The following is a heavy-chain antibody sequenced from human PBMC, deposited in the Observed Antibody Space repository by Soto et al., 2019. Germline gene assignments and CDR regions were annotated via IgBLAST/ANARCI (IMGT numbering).Heavy chain of an antibody. CDR3: ARDGSGSSSSWFDP. CDR2: INPNSGGT. D-gene: IGHD6-6*01. CDR1: GYTFTGYY. J-gene: IGHJ5*02. V-gene: IGHV1-2*04. Sequence: ASVKVSCKASGYTFTGYYIHWVRQAPGQGLEWMGWINPNSGGTNYAQKFQGWVTMTRDTSISTAYMELSRLRSDDTAVYYCARDGSGSSSSWFDPWGQGTLVTVSS.